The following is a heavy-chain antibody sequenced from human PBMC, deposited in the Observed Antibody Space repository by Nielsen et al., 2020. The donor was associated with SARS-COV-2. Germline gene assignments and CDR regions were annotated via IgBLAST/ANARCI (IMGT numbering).Heavy chain of an antibody. D-gene: IGHD3-10*01. Sequence: GGSLRLSCAASGFTFSSYAMSWVRQAPGKGLEWVSAISGSGGSTYYADSVKGRFTISRDNSKNTLYLQMNSLRAEDTAVYYCAKGLRLGELGGPNWFDPWGQGTLVTVSS. J-gene: IGHJ5*02. V-gene: IGHV3-23*01. CDR2: ISGSGGST. CDR1: GFTFSSYA. CDR3: AKGLRLGELGGPNWFDP.